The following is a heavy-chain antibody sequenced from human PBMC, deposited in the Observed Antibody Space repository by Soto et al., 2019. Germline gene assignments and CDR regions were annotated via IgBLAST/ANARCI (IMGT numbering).Heavy chain of an antibody. CDR2: ISSRSSTI. CDR3: ARAIAVGSTSLDY. Sequence: PGGSLRLSCAASGFTFNDFYMTWIRQAPGRGLEWVSYISSRSSTIYHADSVKGRFTISRDNAKNSLYLQMDSLRDEDTAVYFCARAIAVGSTSLDYWGLGTRVTVSS. D-gene: IGHD6-19*01. CDR1: GFTFNDFY. V-gene: IGHV3-11*04. J-gene: IGHJ4*02.